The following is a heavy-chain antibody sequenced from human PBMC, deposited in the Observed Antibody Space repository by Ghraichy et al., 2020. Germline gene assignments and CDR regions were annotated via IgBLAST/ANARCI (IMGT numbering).Heavy chain of an antibody. CDR3: AKVQSVFGVVTIRGYFDY. CDR1: GFTFSKYD. CDR2: ISGNGYST. V-gene: IGHV3-23*01. J-gene: IGHJ4*02. Sequence: GGSLRLSCAASGFTFSKYDMTWVRQAPGKGLEWVSTISGNGYSTYYANSVKGRLTISRDNSENTLFLQMNSLRAEDTAVYYCAKVQSVFGVVTIRGYFDYWGRGTLVTVSS. D-gene: IGHD3-3*01.